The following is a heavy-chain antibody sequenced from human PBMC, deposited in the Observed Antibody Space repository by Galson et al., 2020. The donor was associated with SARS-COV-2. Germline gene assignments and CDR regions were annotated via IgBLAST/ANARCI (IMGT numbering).Heavy chain of an antibody. CDR2: ISSSGSTI. J-gene: IGHJ4*02. CDR3: AREGIIMVRGQIDY. V-gene: IGHV3-48*03. Sequence: GESLKISCAASGFTFSSYEMNWVRQAPGKGLEWVSYISSSGSTIYYADSVKGRFTISRDNAKNSLYLQMNSLRAEDTAVYYCAREGIIMVRGQIDYWGQGTLVTVSS. D-gene: IGHD3-10*01. CDR1: GFTFSSYE.